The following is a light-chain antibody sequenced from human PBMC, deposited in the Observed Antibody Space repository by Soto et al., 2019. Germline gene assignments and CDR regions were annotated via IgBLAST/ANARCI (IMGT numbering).Light chain of an antibody. V-gene: IGKV3D-20*02. CDR3: QQRSNWPLT. CDR2: GAS. J-gene: IGKJ4*01. CDR1: QNIISN. Sequence: EIVMTQSPATLSVSPGERATLPCRASQNIISNLAWYQQKPGQAPRLLIYGASSRATGIPDRFSGTGSETDFTLTISRLEPEDFAVYYCQQRSNWPLTFGGGTKVDIK.